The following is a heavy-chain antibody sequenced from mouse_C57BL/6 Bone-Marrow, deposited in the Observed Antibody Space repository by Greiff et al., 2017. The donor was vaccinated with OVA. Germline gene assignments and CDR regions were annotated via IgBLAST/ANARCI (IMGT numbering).Heavy chain of an antibody. V-gene: IGHV2-5*01. Sequence: VHLVESGPGLVQPSQSLSITCTVSGFSLTSYGVHWVRQSPGKGLEWLGVIWRGGSTDYNAAFMSRLSITKDNSKSQVFFKMNSLQADDTAIYYCAKKDYGSRYAMDYWGQGTSVTVSS. D-gene: IGHD1-1*01. CDR3: AKKDYGSRYAMDY. CDR2: IWRGGST. CDR1: GFSLTSYG. J-gene: IGHJ4*01.